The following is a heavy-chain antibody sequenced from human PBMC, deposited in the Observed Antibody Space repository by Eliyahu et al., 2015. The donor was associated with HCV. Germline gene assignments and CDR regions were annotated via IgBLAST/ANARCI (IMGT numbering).Heavy chain of an antibody. Sequence: EVQLLESGGGLVQPGGSLRLSCAASGXPFSSYAIGWXRQAPGKGLGWVSSISGSGASTYHADSVKDRFTISRDSSKNTLYLQMSSLRAEDTVRYYCAKGLAADRGSLVVSAYFDYWGQGTLVTVSS. D-gene: IGHD2-21*01. J-gene: IGHJ4*02. V-gene: IGHV3-23*01. CDR2: ISGSGAST. CDR3: AKGLAADRGSLVVSAYFDY. CDR1: GXPFSSYA.